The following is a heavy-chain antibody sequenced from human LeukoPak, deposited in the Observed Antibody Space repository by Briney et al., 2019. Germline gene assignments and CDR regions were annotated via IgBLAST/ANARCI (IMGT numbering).Heavy chain of an antibody. CDR1: NYTFTSFG. V-gene: IGHV1-18*01. D-gene: IGHD5-12*01. J-gene: IGHJ4*02. CDR3: ARAGVATEIDY. Sequence: GASVKVSCKASNYTFTSFGISWVRQAPGQGLEWMGWISTYNGNTNYAQKLQGRVTMTTDTSTNTAYVELRSLRSDDTAVYYCARAGVATEIDYWGQGTLDTVSS. CDR2: ISTYNGNT.